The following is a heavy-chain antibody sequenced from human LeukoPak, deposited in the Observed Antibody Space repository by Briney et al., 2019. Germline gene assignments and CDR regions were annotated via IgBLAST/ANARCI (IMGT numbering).Heavy chain of an antibody. V-gene: IGHV1-69*06. CDR1: GGTFSSYA. J-gene: IGHJ4*02. Sequence: EASVKVSCKASGGTFSSYAISWVRQAPGQGLEWMGGIIPIFGTANYAQKFQGRVTITADKSTSTAYMELSSLRSEDTAVYYCARGLRRSGGSCLGYWGQGTLVTVSS. D-gene: IGHD2-15*01. CDR3: ARGLRRSGGSCLGY. CDR2: IIPIFGTA.